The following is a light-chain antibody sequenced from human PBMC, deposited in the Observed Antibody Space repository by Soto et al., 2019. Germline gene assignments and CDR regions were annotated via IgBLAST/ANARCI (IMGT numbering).Light chain of an antibody. Sequence: SYELTQPPSVSVAPGETARISCGGNNIGSKGVHWYQQKPGQAPVLVIYSDTDLPPVIPERFSGSNSAYMATLTISRVEAGDEADYYCQVWDSGSAHVLFGGGTKVTVL. CDR3: QVWDSGSAHVL. J-gene: IGLJ2*01. CDR1: NIGSKG. V-gene: IGLV3-21*01. CDR2: SDT.